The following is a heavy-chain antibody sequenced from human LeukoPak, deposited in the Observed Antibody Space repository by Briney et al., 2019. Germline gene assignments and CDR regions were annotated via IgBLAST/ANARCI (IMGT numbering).Heavy chain of an antibody. Sequence: ASVKVSCEASGYTFTSYDINWVRQATGQGLEWMGWMNPNSGNTGYAQKFQGRVTMTRNTSISTAYMELSSLRSEDTAVYYCASPAGATSNHFDYWGQGTLVTVSS. CDR2: MNPNSGNT. D-gene: IGHD1-26*01. CDR3: ASPAGATSNHFDY. J-gene: IGHJ4*02. V-gene: IGHV1-8*01. CDR1: GYTFTSYD.